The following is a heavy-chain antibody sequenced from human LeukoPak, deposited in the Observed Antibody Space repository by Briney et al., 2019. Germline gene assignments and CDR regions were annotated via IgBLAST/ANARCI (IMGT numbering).Heavy chain of an antibody. CDR2: IPGGSGTI. V-gene: IGHV3-48*01. J-gene: IGHJ4*02. Sequence: GGSLRLSCAVSGFTFSTYGMNWVRQAPGKGLEWVSYIPGGSGTIYYADSVRGRFTISRDNAKNSLYLQMNNLRAEDTGIYYCTKEGPDYWGQGTLVTVSS. CDR3: TKEGPDY. CDR1: GFTFSTYG.